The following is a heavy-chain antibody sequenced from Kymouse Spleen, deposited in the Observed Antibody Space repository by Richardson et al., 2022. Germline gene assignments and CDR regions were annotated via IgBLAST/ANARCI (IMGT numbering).Heavy chain of an antibody. J-gene: IGHJ5*02. Sequence: QVQLQQWGAGLLKPSETLSLTCAVYGGSFSGYYWSWIRQPPGKGLEWIGEINHSGSTNYNPSLKSRVTISVDTSKNQFSLKLSSVTAADTAVYYCARAGAANWFDPWGQGTLVTVSS. V-gene: IGHV4-34*01. CDR3: ARAGAANWFDP. CDR2: INHSGST. D-gene: IGHD6-25*01. CDR1: GGSFSGYY.